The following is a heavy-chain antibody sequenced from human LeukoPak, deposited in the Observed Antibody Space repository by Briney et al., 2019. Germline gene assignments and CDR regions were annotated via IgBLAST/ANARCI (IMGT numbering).Heavy chain of an antibody. CDR1: EYIFPNYD. CDR3: ARDNYPYGLDV. Sequence: ASVKVSCKASEYIFPNYDINWVRQATGQGLEWMGWMNPKTGNTGYAQKFQGRVTMTRDTSTNTAYMELSSLRLEDTAVYYCARDNYPYGLDVWGQGTTVTVSS. D-gene: IGHD1-1*01. J-gene: IGHJ6*02. V-gene: IGHV1-8*01. CDR2: MNPKTGNT.